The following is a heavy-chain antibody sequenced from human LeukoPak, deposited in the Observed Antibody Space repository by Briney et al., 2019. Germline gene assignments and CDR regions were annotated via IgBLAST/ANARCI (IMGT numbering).Heavy chain of an antibody. J-gene: IGHJ4*02. V-gene: IGHV1-2*02. Sequence: ASLKVSCKASGYTFTGYYMHWVRQAPGQGLEWMGWINPNSGGTNYAQKFQGRVTMTRDMSISTAYMELNRLRSDDTAVYYCARGQSFDFDYWGQGTLVTVSS. D-gene: IGHD3-3*01. CDR3: ARGQSFDFDY. CDR2: INPNSGGT. CDR1: GYTFTGYY.